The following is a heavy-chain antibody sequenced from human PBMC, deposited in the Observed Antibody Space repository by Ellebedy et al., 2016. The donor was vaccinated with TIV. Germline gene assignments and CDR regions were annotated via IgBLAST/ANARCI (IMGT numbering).Heavy chain of an antibody. CDR2: FIAGGDST. CDR1: GFTFSGHA. CDR3: VKLDSSGFYYGRLDY. D-gene: IGHD3-22*01. V-gene: IGHV3-23*01. Sequence: GESLKISCAASGFTFSGHAMSWVRQTPGKGLEWVSGFIAGGDSTHYVDSVKGRFTISRDNSKKTLYLQMNSLRAEDTAVYYCVKLDSSGFYYGRLDYWGQGTLVTVSS. J-gene: IGHJ4*02.